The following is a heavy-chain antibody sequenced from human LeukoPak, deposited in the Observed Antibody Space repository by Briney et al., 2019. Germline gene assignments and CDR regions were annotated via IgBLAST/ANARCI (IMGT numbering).Heavy chain of an antibody. V-gene: IGHV1-2*06. Sequence: GASVKVSCKASGYTFTGYYMQWVRQAPGQGLEWMGRINPNSGGTNYAQKFQGRVTMTRDTSISTAYMELSRLRSDDTAVYYCAANLRYDILTGYQSPFDYWGQGTLVTVSS. D-gene: IGHD3-9*01. J-gene: IGHJ4*02. CDR1: GYTFTGYY. CDR3: AANLRYDILTGYQSPFDY. CDR2: INPNSGGT.